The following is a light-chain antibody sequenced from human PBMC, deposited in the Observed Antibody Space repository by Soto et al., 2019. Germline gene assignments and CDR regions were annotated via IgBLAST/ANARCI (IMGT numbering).Light chain of an antibody. CDR2: DAS. CDR1: QDISNY. J-gene: IGKJ4*01. V-gene: IGKV1-33*01. CDR3: QQCDKLPLT. Sequence: DIQMPQSPSSLSASVGDRVTSTCQASQDISNYLTWYQQKPGKAPKLLIYDASNLETGVPSRFSGSGSGTDVTFTISSLQPEDIATYYCQQCDKLPLTFGGGTKVDIK.